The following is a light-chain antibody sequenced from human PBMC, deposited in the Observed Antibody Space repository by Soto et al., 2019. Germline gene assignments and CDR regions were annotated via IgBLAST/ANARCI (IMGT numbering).Light chain of an antibody. CDR2: SAS. J-gene: IGKJ5*01. V-gene: IGKV1-27*01. CDR3: QKFNTAPLT. CDR1: QDISVY. Sequence: DIQMTQSPSSLSASVGDRVTITCRASQDISVYLAWYQQKPGKVPKLLIYSASTLQSGVPSRFSGSGSETDFTLTISSLQPEDVATYYCQKFNTAPLTVGQGTRLEIK.